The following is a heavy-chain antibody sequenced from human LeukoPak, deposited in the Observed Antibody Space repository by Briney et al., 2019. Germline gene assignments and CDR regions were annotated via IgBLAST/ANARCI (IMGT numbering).Heavy chain of an antibody. V-gene: IGHV3-33*06. D-gene: IGHD2-2*01. CDR2: IWYDGSNK. J-gene: IGHJ4*02. CDR1: GFTFSSCG. CDR3: AKDLGVVVPAAIDY. Sequence: PGRSLRLSCAASGFTFSSCGMHWVRQAPGKGLEWVAVIWYDGSNKYYADSVKGRFTISRDNSKNTLYLQMNSLRAEDTAVYYCAKDLGVVVPAAIDYWGQGTLVTVSS.